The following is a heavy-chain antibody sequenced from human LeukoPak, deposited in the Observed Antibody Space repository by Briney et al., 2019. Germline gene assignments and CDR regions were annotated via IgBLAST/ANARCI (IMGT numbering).Heavy chain of an antibody. CDR2: IYHSGST. V-gene: IGHV4-38-2*02. J-gene: IGHJ5*02. CDR3: ARVGWHRLLRGPKNWFDP. D-gene: IGHD3-22*01. Sequence: SETLSLTCTVSGYSISSGYYWGWIRQPPGKGLEWIGSIYHSGSTYYNPSLKSRVTISVDTSKNQFSLKLSSVTAADTAVYYCARVGWHRLLRGPKNWFDPWGQGTLVTVSS. CDR1: GYSISSGYY.